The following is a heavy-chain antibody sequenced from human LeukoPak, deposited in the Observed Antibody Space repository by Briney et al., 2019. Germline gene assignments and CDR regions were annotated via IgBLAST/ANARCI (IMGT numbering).Heavy chain of an antibody. D-gene: IGHD2-2*01. Sequence: ASVKVSCKASGYTFTSYDINWVRQATGQGLEWMGWINPNSGGTNYAQKFQGRVTMTRDTSISTAYMELSRLRSDDTAVYYCARRRGYCSSTSCYQDWFDPWGQGTLVTVSS. J-gene: IGHJ5*02. V-gene: IGHV1-2*02. CDR3: ARRRGYCSSTSCYQDWFDP. CDR2: INPNSGGT. CDR1: GYTFTSYD.